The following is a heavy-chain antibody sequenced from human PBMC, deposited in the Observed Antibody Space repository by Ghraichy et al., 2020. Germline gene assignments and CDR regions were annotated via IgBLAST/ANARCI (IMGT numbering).Heavy chain of an antibody. D-gene: IGHD3-9*01. J-gene: IGHJ5*02. CDR1: GGSFSGYY. CDR3: ARGSYDILTGYTGGDWFDP. V-gene: IGHV4-34*01. Sequence: ETLSLTCAVYGGSFSGYYWSWIRQPPGKGLEWIGEINHSGSTNYNPSLKSRVTISVDTSKNQFSLKLSSVTAADTAVYYCARGSYDILTGYTGGDWFDPWGQGTLVTVSS. CDR2: INHSGST.